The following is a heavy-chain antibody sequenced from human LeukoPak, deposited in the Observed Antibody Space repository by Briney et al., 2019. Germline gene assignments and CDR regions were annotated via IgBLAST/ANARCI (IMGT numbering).Heavy chain of an antibody. D-gene: IGHD1-14*01. CDR3: ARCNRGGRTHYYFDY. CDR1: GDSINDYY. V-gene: IGHV4-4*07. J-gene: IGHJ4*02. CDR2: IYSSGST. Sequence: SETLSLTCSVSGDSINDYYWSWIRQPAGKGLERIGRIYSSGSTDYNPSLKSRLAMSVDTSKNQFSLKLSSVTAADTAVYYCARCNRGGRTHYYFDYWGQGTLVTVSS.